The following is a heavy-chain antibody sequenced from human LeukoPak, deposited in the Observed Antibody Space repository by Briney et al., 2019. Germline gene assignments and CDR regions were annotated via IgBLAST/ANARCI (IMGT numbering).Heavy chain of an antibody. V-gene: IGHV4-39*01. D-gene: IGHD3-10*01. J-gene: IGHJ5*02. CDR2: IYYTGST. Sequence: PSETLSLTCSVSGASVTSGGFYWGWLRQSPGKGLEWIATIYYTGSTYYDPSLKSRVTISIDTSKNQFSLNVRSVSAADTVVYYCARHSGSGSLSRPFDPWGQGTLVTVTS. CDR1: GASVTSGGFY. CDR3: ARHSGSGSLSRPFDP.